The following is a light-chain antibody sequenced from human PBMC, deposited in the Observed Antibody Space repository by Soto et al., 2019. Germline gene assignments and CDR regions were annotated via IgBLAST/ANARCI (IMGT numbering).Light chain of an antibody. CDR2: DVS. V-gene: IGKV1-5*01. Sequence: DIQMTQSPSTLSASVGDRVTITCRASQGISGRLAWYQQKPGKAPNLLIYDVSNLESGVPSRFSGTGSGTEFTLTINSLQPDDFATCYCQQYNSYSTFGPGTKVEVK. CDR1: QGISGR. J-gene: IGKJ1*01. CDR3: QQYNSYST.